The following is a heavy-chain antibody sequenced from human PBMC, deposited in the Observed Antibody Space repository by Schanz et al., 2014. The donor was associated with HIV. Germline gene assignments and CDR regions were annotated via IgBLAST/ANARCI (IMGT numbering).Heavy chain of an antibody. CDR2: IKSKTDGGTT. J-gene: IGHJ4*02. Sequence: EVQQVLESGGGLVQPGGSPRLSCAASGFTFSNAWMSWVRQAPGKGLEWVGRIKSKTDGGTTDYAAPVKGRFTISRDDSKNTLYLQMNSLKTEDTAVYYCTTVSPHSGYDIDYWGQGTLVTVSS. CDR3: TTVSPHSGYDIDY. V-gene: IGHV3-15*01. D-gene: IGHD5-12*01. CDR1: GFTFSNAW.